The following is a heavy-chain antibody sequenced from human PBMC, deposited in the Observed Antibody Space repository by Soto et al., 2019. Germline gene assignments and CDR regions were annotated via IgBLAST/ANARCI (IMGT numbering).Heavy chain of an antibody. D-gene: IGHD3-16*02. CDR1: GGSISSSSYY. V-gene: IGHV4-39*01. J-gene: IGHJ4*02. Sequence: SETLSLTCTVSGGSISSSSYYWGWIRQPPGKGLEWIGSIYYSGSTYYNPSLKSRVPISVDTSKNQFSLKLSSVTAAETAVYYCASLLVNPPPDYVWGSYRYTTSGTTYYFDYWGQGTLVTVSS. CDR2: IYYSGST. CDR3: ASLLVNPPPDYVWGSYRYTTSGTTYYFDY.